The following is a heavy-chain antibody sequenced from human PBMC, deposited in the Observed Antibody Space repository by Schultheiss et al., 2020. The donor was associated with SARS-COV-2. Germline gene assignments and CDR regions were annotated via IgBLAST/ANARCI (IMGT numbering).Heavy chain of an antibody. CDR1: GGTFSSYA. V-gene: IGHV1-69*13. CDR3: ASAGDGRFDP. Sequence: SVKVSCKASGGTFSSYAISWVRQAPGQGLGCMGGIIPIFGTANYAQKFQGRVTITADESTSTAYMELSSLRSEDTAVYYCASAGDGRFDPWGQGTLVTVSS. D-gene: IGHD7-27*01. J-gene: IGHJ5*02. CDR2: IIPIFGTA.